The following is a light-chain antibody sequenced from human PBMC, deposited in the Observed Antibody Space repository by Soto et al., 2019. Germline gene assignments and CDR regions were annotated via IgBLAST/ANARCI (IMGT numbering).Light chain of an antibody. CDR2: AAS. CDR1: QGISSY. Sequence: DIQLTQSPSFRAASVGDRGTITFRASQGISSYLAWYQQKPGKAPKLLIYAASTLQSGVPSRFTGSGSGTDFTLTISSLQPEDFATYYCQKVNVYPSTCGGGTKVDIK. J-gene: IGKJ4*01. CDR3: QKVNVYPST. V-gene: IGKV1-9*01.